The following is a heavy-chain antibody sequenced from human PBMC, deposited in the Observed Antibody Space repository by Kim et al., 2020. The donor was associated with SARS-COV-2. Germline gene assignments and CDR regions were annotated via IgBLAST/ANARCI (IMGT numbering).Heavy chain of an antibody. V-gene: IGHV3-74*01. D-gene: IGHD2-15*01. CDR1: GFSLSRYW. CDR3: ARGGGVNPIAAAG. Sequence: GGSLRLSCAASGFSLSRYWMHWVRQAPGKGLMWVSRINGDGSTTNYADSVKGRFTISRDNAKNTMYLQMNSLRADDTAVYYCARGGGVNPIAAAGWGQGTLVTVSS. J-gene: IGHJ4*02. CDR2: INGDGSTT.